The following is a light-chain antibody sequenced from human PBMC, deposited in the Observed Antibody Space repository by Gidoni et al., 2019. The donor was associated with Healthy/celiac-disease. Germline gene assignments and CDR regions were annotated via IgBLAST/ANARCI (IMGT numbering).Light chain of an antibody. Sequence: QSALTQPASVSGSPGQSNTISCTGTSSDVGGYNYVSWYQQHPGKAPKLMIYDVSNRPSGVSNRFSGSKSGNTASLTISGLQAEYEADYYCSSYTSSSTYVFGTGTKVTVL. V-gene: IGLV2-14*01. CDR3: SSYTSSSTYV. CDR1: SSDVGGYNY. J-gene: IGLJ1*01. CDR2: DVS.